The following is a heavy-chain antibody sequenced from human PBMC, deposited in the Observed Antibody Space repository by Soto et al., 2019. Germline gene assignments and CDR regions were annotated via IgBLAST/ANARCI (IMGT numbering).Heavy chain of an antibody. CDR2: IYWDDDK. J-gene: IGHJ2*01. Sequence: QITLKESGPTLVKPTQTLTLTCTFSGFSLETSGIGMTWIRQPPGKALEWLALIYWDDDKRYSPSLKNRLTITKDTTKNQVVLTLTNVDPVDTATYYCAHSPYHYDNSGRYTYWYFELWGRGTLVTVSS. V-gene: IGHV2-5*02. CDR3: AHSPYHYDNSGRYTYWYFEL. D-gene: IGHD3-22*01. CDR1: GFSLETSGIG.